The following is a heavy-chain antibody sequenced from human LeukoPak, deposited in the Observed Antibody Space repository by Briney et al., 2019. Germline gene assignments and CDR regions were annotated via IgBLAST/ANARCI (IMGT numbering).Heavy chain of an antibody. D-gene: IGHD5-24*01. J-gene: IGHJ4*02. CDR3: ARPRWLQFGPHDS. V-gene: IGHV3-7*01. Sequence: PGGSLRLSCAASGFTLSTFWMSWVRQAPGKGLEWVANIKQDGSEKHYVASVKGRFTISRDNAKNSLYLQMNSLRAEDTAIYYCARPRWLQFGPHDSWGQGTLVTVSS. CDR1: GFTLSTFW. CDR2: IKQDGSEK.